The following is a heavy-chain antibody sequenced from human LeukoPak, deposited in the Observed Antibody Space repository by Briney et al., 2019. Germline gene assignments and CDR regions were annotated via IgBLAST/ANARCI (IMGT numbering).Heavy chain of an antibody. CDR1: GGSISSYY. CDR2: IDTSGNT. D-gene: IGHD5-12*01. V-gene: IGHV4-4*07. Sequence: SETLSLTCTVSGGSISSYYWSWIRQPAGKGLEWIGRIDTSGNTNYKPSLKSRVTMSVDTSKNQFSLKLSSVTAADTAVYYCARHKIGYDHYYYMDVWGKGTTVTISS. CDR3: ARHKIGYDHYYYMDV. J-gene: IGHJ6*03.